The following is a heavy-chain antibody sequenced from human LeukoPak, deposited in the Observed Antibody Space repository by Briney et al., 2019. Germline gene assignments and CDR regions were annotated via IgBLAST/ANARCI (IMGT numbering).Heavy chain of an antibody. Sequence: SETLSLTCTVSGGSISSYYWSWIRQPPGKGLEWIGYIYYSGSTNYNPSLKSRVTISVATSKNQFSLKLSSVTAADTAVYYCARGPRYNWNYGWYMDVWGKGTTVTVSS. CDR2: IYYSGST. V-gene: IGHV4-59*01. CDR1: GGSISSYY. D-gene: IGHD1-7*01. J-gene: IGHJ6*03. CDR3: ARGPRYNWNYGWYMDV.